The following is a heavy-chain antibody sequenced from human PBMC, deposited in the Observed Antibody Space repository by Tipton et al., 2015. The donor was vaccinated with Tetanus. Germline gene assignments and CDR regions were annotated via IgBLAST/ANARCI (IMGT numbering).Heavy chain of an antibody. J-gene: IGHJ4*02. CDR1: GASFSSGDYY. Sequence: PGLVKPSETLSLTYTVSGASFSSGDYYWSWIRKPPGKDLEWIGYIYQTGTTYYNPSLKGRVTISMDRSNTQFSLRLDSLTAADTAVYYCARAAGLLGLTHDFWGRGTLVSVSS. CDR3: ARAAGLLGLTHDF. D-gene: IGHD3/OR15-3a*01. CDR2: IYQTGTT. V-gene: IGHV4-30-4*01.